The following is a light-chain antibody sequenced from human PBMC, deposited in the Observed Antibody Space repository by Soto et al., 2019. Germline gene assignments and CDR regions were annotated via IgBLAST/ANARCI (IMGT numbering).Light chain of an antibody. J-gene: IGKJ2*01. Sequence: EIVLTQSPDNLSVSPGESATLSCRASQSVGPNLVWYQQKFGQAPRLLIYGVSTRATGVPARFSGSGSGTEFTLTISSLQPEDFAVYYCQHYGTSLYTFGQGTKLEIK. CDR2: GVS. V-gene: IGKV3-15*01. CDR3: QHYGTSLYT. CDR1: QSVGPN.